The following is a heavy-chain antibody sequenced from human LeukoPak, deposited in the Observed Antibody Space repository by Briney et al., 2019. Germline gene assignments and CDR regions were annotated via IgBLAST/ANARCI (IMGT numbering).Heavy chain of an antibody. D-gene: IGHD3-10*01. J-gene: IGHJ6*04. V-gene: IGHV3-21*01. Sequence: GGSLRLSCAASGFTFSSYSMNWVRQAPGKGLEWVSSISSSSSYIYYADPVKGRFTISRDNAKNSLYLQMNSLRAEDTAVYYCARDPTRDDGEAMVRGAPYYGMDVWGKGTTVTVSS. CDR3: ARDPTRDDGEAMVRGAPYYGMDV. CDR2: ISSSSSYI. CDR1: GFTFSSYS.